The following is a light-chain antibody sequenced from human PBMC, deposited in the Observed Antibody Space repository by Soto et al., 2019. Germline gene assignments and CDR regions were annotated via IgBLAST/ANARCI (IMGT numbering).Light chain of an antibody. CDR3: MQGTHWPPIA. J-gene: IGKJ5*01. CDR2: KIP. CDR1: QRLVYSDGNIY. V-gene: IGKV2-30*01. Sequence: DVALTQSPLSPPVTLGQPASISCSSTQRLVYSDGNIYLNWFQQRPGPSPRRLIYKIPNRDSGDPDRCSGSGSSTDFTLKISSVEAEDVGVYYCMQGTHWPPIAFGLGTRLEIK.